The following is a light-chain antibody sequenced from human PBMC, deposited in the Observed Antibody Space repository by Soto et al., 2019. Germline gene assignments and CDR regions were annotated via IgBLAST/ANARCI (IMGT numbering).Light chain of an antibody. V-gene: IGKV1-39*01. CDR3: QQSYSTPYT. Sequence: DIQMTQSPSSLSASVGDRVTITCRASQSMSNYLNWYQHKPGKAPNVLIYAASTLQSGVPSKFSGRGSGTDFTLTISSLQPEDFATYHCQQSYSTPYTFGQGTKLEIK. CDR2: AAS. J-gene: IGKJ2*01. CDR1: QSMSNY.